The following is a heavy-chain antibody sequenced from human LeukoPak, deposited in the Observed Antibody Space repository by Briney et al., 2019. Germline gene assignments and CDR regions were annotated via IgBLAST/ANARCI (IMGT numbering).Heavy chain of an antibody. CDR1: GYTFTGYY. J-gene: IGHJ4*02. Sequence: ASVKVSCKASGYTFTGYYMHWVRQAPGRGLEWMGWINPNSGGTNYAQKFQGRVTMTRDTSISTAYMELSRLRSDDTAVYYCARVGGSGWDGEVDYWGQGTLVTVSS. CDR3: ARVGGSGWDGEVDY. V-gene: IGHV1-2*02. CDR2: INPNSGGT. D-gene: IGHD6-19*01.